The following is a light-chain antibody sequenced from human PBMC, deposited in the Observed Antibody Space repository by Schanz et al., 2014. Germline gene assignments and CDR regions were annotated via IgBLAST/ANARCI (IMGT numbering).Light chain of an antibody. CDR2: YNN. J-gene: IGLJ2*01. CDR3: CSYAGIVV. Sequence: QSVLTQPPSASGTPGQRVPISCSGSISNIGNNYVYWYQQLPGTAPKLLIYYNNQRPSGVPDRFSGSKSGNTASLTISGVQAEDEADYYCCSYAGIVVFGGGTKLTVL. CDR1: ISNIGNNY. V-gene: IGLV1-47*02.